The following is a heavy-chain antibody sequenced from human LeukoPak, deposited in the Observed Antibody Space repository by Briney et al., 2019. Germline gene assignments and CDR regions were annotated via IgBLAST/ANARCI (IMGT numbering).Heavy chain of an antibody. Sequence: GGSLRLSCAASGFTLSSYWMSWVSQAPGKGLEWVANIKQDGSEKYYVDSVKGRFTISRDNAKNSLYLQMNSLRAEDTAVYYCARVGVGPHVLRYFDWSYGYWGQGTLVTVSS. J-gene: IGHJ4*02. D-gene: IGHD3-9*01. CDR2: IKQDGSEK. CDR1: GFTLSSYW. V-gene: IGHV3-7*03. CDR3: ARVGVGPHVLRYFDWSYGY.